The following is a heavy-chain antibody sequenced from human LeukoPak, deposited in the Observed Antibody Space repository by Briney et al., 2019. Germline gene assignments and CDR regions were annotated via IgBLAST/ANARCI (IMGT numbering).Heavy chain of an antibody. V-gene: IGHV3-23*01. Sequence: GGSMRLSCAVSGITLSNYGMSWVRQAPGKGLEWVAGISGSGGETYYTDSVKGRFIISRDNSKNTMYLQMNSLRAEDTAVYYCAKDDNWRGSYNYYYMDVWGKGTSVTVSS. D-gene: IGHD3-3*01. CDR3: AKDDNWRGSYNYYYMDV. CDR1: GITLSNYG. CDR2: ISGSGGET. J-gene: IGHJ6*03.